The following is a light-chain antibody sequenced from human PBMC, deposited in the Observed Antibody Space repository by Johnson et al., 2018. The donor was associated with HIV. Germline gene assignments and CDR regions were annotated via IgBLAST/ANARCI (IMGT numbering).Light chain of an antibody. CDR1: SSNIGNNY. Sequence: QSVLTQPPSVSAAPGQKVTISCSGSSSNIGNNYVSWYQQLPGTAPKLLIYENNKRPSGIPDRFSGSKSGTSATLGINGLQTGDEADYYCGTWDSSLSCPYVFGTGTKVTVL. CDR2: ENN. CDR3: GTWDSSLSCPYV. J-gene: IGLJ1*01. V-gene: IGLV1-51*02.